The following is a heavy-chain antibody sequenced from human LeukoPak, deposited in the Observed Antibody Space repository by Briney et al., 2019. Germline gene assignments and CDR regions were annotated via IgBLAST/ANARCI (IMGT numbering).Heavy chain of an antibody. CDR1: GFTFSSYS. D-gene: IGHD2-2*01. V-gene: IGHV3-21*04. CDR3: ARYCSSTSCPMGAFDI. CDR2: ISSSSSYI. J-gene: IGHJ3*02. Sequence: PGGSLKLSCAASGFTFSSYSLNWVRQAPGKGLEWVSSISSSSSYIYYADSVKGRFTISRDNAKNSLYLQMNSLRAEDTAVYYCARYCSSTSCPMGAFDIWGQGTMVTVSS.